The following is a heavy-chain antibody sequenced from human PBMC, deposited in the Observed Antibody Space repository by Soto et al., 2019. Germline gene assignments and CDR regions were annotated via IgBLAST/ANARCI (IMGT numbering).Heavy chain of an antibody. J-gene: IGHJ4*02. CDR3: SREMGATNDY. D-gene: IGHD1-26*01. CDR2: IVPFVGIT. Sequence: QVQLVQSGAEVKKPGSSVKVSCKASGGSFSNYALNWVRQAPGQGLEWMGRIVPFVGITKYAQKFQGRVTNTSDNSTSPAYMERISMRSEDTAVYYCSREMGATNDYWGQGTLVTVSS. CDR1: GGSFSNYA. V-gene: IGHV1-69*04.